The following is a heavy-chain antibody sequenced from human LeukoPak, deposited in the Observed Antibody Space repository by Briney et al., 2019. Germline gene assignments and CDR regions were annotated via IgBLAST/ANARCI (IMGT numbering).Heavy chain of an antibody. V-gene: IGHV4-59*01. CDR2: IHYSGTT. CDR3: AKYYTGYLDH. D-gene: IGHD2-2*02. J-gene: IGHJ4*02. Sequence: PSETLSLTCTVSGGSISNYYWSWIRQPPGKGLEWIGYIHYSGTTNYNPSLKNRVTISVDTSKNQFSLSLRSVSAADTAVYYCAKYYTGYLDHWGQGTLVTASS. CDR1: GGSISNYY.